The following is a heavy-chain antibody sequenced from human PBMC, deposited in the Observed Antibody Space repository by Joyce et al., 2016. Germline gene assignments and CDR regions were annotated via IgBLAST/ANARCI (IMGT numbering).Heavy chain of an antibody. V-gene: IGHV3-21*01. D-gene: IGHD4-11*01. Sequence: EVQLVASGGGLVKLGESLRLSCTASGFIFSSYSMTWVRQAPGKGLEWVSSISRNNTYIFHADSVKGRFTISRDNARNSLYLQMNSLRAEDTAVYYCARDVLTTVTKAYGYWGQGTLVAVSS. J-gene: IGHJ4*02. CDR1: GFIFSSYS. CDR3: ARDVLTTVTKAYGY. CDR2: ISRNNTYI.